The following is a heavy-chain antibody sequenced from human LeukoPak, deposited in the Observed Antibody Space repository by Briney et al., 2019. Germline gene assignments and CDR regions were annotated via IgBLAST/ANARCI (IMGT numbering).Heavy chain of an antibody. J-gene: IGHJ5*02. Sequence: PGGSLRLSSAASGFTFSSYSMNWVRQAPGKGLEWVSSIGNSGKYIYYADSVKGRLTVSRDNAKNSLYLQMNTLRAEDTAVYYCARVPSRGWFDPWGQGTLVTVSS. D-gene: IGHD3-10*01. V-gene: IGHV3-21*01. CDR3: ARVPSRGWFDP. CDR1: GFTFSSYS. CDR2: IGNSGKYI.